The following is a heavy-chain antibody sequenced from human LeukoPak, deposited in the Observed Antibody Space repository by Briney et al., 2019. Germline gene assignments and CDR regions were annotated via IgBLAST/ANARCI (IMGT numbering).Heavy chain of an antibody. V-gene: IGHV1-69*04. CDR2: IIPIVGIA. Sequence: SVKVSCKASGGTFSSYAISWVRQAPGQGLEWMGRIIPIVGIANYAQKFQGRVTITEDKSTSTAYMELSSLRSEDTAVYYCARSRSYCSSTSCYLDYWGQGTLVTVSS. CDR1: GGTFSSYA. CDR3: ARSRSYCSSTSCYLDY. J-gene: IGHJ4*02. D-gene: IGHD2-2*01.